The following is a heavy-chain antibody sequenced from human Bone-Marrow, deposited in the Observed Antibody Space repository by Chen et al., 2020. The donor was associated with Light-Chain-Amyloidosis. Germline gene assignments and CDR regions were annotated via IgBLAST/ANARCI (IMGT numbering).Heavy chain of an antibody. V-gene: IGHV5-51*01. CDR3: ARRRDGYNFDY. J-gene: IGHJ4*02. CDR2: IYPDDSDA. D-gene: IGHD5-12*01. CDR1: GYAFPNYW. Sequence: VKKPGESLKISCKGSGYAFPNYWIGWVRQMPGKGLEWMGVIYPDDSDARYSPSFEGQVTISADKSITTAYLQWRSLKASDTAMYYCARRRDGYNFDYWGQGTLVTVSS.